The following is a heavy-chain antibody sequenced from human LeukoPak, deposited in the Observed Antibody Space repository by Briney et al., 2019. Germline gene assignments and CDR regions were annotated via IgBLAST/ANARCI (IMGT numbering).Heavy chain of an antibody. CDR2: IYSGGST. J-gene: IGHJ6*03. Sequence: GGSLRLSCAASEFSVGSNYMTWVRQAPGKGLEWVSLIYSGGSTYYADSVKGRFTISRDNSKNTLYLQMNSLRAEDTAVYYCARDSKRRIPYYMDVWGKGTTVTVSS. CDR3: ARDSKRRIPYYMDV. V-gene: IGHV3-66*01. CDR1: EFSVGSNY.